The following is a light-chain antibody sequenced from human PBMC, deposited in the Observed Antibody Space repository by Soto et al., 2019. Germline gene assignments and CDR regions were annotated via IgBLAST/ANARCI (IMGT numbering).Light chain of an antibody. V-gene: IGLV2-14*03. CDR3: SSFTGSSYV. CDR1: SSDVGNNNY. J-gene: IGLJ1*01. Sequence: FALTQPASVFRSPGQAITISLPGTSSDVGNNNYVSWYQHNPGRAPKVMICDVTNRPSGVSNRFSDSKSGNTASLTISGLQAEDEADYYCSSFTGSSYVFGTGTKVNRP. CDR2: DVT.